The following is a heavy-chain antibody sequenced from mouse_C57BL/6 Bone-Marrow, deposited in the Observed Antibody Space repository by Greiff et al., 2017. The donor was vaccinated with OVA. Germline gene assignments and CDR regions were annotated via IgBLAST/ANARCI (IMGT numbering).Heavy chain of an antibody. D-gene: IGHD1-1*01. CDR3: AREGTTVVGDY. Sequence: QVQLKQPGAELVKPGASVKLSCKASGYTFTSYWMQWVKQRPGQGLEWIGEIDPSDSYTNYNQKFKGKATLTVDPSSSTAYMQLSSLTSEDSAVYYCAREGTTVVGDYWGQGTTLTVSS. CDR1: GYTFTSYW. CDR2: IDPSDSYT. V-gene: IGHV1-50*01. J-gene: IGHJ2*01.